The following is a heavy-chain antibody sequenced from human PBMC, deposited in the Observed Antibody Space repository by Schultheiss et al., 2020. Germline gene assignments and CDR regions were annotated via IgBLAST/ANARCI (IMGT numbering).Heavy chain of an antibody. CDR3: ARSPYYDFWSGYRDYYYYGMDV. Sequence: SETLSLTCTVSGGSISSYYWSWIRQPPGKGLEWIGYIYYSGSTNYNTSLKSRVTISVDTSKNQFSLKLSSVTAADTAVYYCARSPYYDFWSGYRDYYYYGMDVWGQGTTVTVSS. D-gene: IGHD3-3*01. V-gene: IGHV4-59*01. J-gene: IGHJ6*02. CDR1: GGSISSYY. CDR2: IYYSGST.